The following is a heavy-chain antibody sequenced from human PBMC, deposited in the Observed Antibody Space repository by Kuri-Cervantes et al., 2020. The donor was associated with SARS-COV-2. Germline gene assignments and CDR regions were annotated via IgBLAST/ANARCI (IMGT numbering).Heavy chain of an antibody. J-gene: IGHJ2*01. V-gene: IGHV3-23*01. CDR3: AKDRVATTPELFDL. D-gene: IGHD5-12*01. Sequence: GGSLRLSCAASGFTFSSYSMNWVRQAPGKGLEWVSAISGSGGSTYYADSVKGRFTISRDNSKNTLYLQMNSLRAEDTAVYYCAKDRVATTPELFDLWGRGTLVTVSS. CDR2: ISGSGGST. CDR1: GFTFSSYS.